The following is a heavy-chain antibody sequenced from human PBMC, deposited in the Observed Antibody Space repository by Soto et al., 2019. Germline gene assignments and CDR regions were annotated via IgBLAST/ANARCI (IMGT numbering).Heavy chain of an antibody. CDR3: ARVGGTGGYTYGLDY. D-gene: IGHD5-18*01. CDR1: GGTFSSYA. CDR2: IIPVFDTG. Sequence: SVEVSCKASGGTFSSYAISWVRQAPGRGLEWMGGIIPVFDTGIYAQKFQGRVTITADKSTNTAYMELSSLRSEDTAVYFCARVGGTGGYTYGLDYWGQGTLVTVSS. J-gene: IGHJ4*02. V-gene: IGHV1-69*06.